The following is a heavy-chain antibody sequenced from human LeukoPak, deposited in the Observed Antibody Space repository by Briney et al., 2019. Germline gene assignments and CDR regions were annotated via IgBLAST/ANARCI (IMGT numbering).Heavy chain of an antibody. CDR2: ISAYNGNT. CDR3: ARERRVVYDSDGYHPFDI. V-gene: IGHV1-18*01. Sequence: ASVKVSCKASGYTFTSYGISWVRQAPGQGLEWMGWISAYNGNTNYAQKLQGRVTLTRDTSTSTVYMELSSLRSEDTAMYYCARERRVVYDSDGYHPFDIWGQGTLVTVSS. D-gene: IGHD3-22*01. CDR1: GYTFTSYG. J-gene: IGHJ3*02.